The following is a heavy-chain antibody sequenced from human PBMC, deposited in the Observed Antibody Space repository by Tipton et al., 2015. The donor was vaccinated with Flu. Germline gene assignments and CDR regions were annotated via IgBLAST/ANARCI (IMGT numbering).Heavy chain of an antibody. D-gene: IGHD2-21*01. V-gene: IGHV3-23*01. J-gene: IGHJ5*02. CDR3: VAFCGGDCYIPNS. CDR1: GFTFSSYA. CDR2: ISGSGDST. Sequence: SLRLSCAASGFTFSSYAMSWVRQAPGKGLEGVSGISGSGDSTFYADSVKGRFTISRDNARKSLFLQMNSLRAEDTAVYYCVAFCGGDCYIPNSWGQGTQVTISS.